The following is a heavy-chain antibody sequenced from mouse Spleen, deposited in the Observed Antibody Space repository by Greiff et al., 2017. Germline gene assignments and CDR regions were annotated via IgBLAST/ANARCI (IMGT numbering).Heavy chain of an antibody. CDR3: ARQHYGYRGSAMDY. J-gene: IGHJ4*01. CDR1: GFTFSSYA. V-gene: IGHV5-9*01. D-gene: IGHD1-2*01. Sequence: EVMLVESGGGLVKLGGSLKLSCAASGFTFSSYAMSWVRQTPEKRLEWVATISSGGGNTYYPDSVKGRFTISRDNAKNTLYLQMSSLKSEDTAMYYCARQHYGYRGSAMDYWGQGTSVTVSS. CDR2: ISSGGGNT.